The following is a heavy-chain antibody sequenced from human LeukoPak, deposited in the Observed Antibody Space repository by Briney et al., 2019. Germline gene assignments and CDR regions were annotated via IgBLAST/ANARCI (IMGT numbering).Heavy chain of an antibody. Sequence: SETLSLTCTVSGGSISSYYWSWIRQPPGKGLEWIGYMYYSGSTNHNPSLNSRVTMPLDTSKNQFSLKLSSVTAADTAVYYCARPQYSSGWHAFDIWGQGTLVTVSS. J-gene: IGHJ3*02. CDR3: ARPQYSSGWHAFDI. V-gene: IGHV4-59*08. D-gene: IGHD6-19*01. CDR1: GGSISSYY. CDR2: MYYSGST.